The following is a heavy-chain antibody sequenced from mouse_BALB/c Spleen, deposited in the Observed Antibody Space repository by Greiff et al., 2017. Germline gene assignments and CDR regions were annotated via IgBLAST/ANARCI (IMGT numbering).Heavy chain of an antibody. V-gene: IGHV5-9-4*01. Sequence: EVKLMESGGGLVKPGGSLKLSCAASGFTFSSYAMSWVRQSPETRLEWVAEISSGGSYTYYPDTVTGRFTISRDNAKNTLYLEMSSLRSEDTAMYYCTRDRYDGFAYWGQGTLVTVSA. CDR2: ISSGGSYT. CDR3: TRDRYDGFAY. D-gene: IGHD2-12*01. CDR1: GFTFSSYA. J-gene: IGHJ3*01.